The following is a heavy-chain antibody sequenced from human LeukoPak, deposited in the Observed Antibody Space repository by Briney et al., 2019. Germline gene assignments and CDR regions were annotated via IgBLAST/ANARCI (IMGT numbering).Heavy chain of an antibody. CDR2: IIPIFGTA. V-gene: IGHV1-69*05. Sequence: GASVKVSCKASGGTFSSSAISWVRQAPGQGLEWMGGIIPIFGTANYAQKFQGRVTITTDESTSTAYMELSSLRSEDTAVYYCARAPSYGLPHFDYWGQGTLVTVSS. CDR1: GGTFSSSA. J-gene: IGHJ4*02. D-gene: IGHD5-18*01. CDR3: ARAPSYGLPHFDY.